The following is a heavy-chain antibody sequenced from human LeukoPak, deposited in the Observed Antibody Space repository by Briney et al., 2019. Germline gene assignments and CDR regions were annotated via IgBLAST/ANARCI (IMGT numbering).Heavy chain of an antibody. CDR1: GFTFSSYA. CDR3: AKEGDSSGYLPYYFDY. J-gene: IGHJ4*02. CDR2: ISGSGGST. D-gene: IGHD3-22*01. Sequence: PGGSLRLSCAASGFTFSSYAMSCVRQAPGKGLEWVSAISGSGGSTYYADSVKGRFTISRDNSKNTLYLQMNSLRAEDTAVYYCAKEGDSSGYLPYYFDYWGQGTLVTVSS. V-gene: IGHV3-23*01.